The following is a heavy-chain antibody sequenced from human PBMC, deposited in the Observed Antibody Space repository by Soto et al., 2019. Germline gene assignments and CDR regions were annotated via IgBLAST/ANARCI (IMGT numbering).Heavy chain of an antibody. V-gene: IGHV4-38-2*01. CDR2: IYYSGST. Sequence: PSETLSLTCAVSGYSLSSGSYWGWIRQPPGKGLEWIGYIYYSGSTYYNPSLKSRVTMSVDTSKNQFSLKLSSVTAADTAVYYCARARPDFITIFGVVPWHYFDYWGQGTLVTVSS. CDR1: GYSLSSGSY. D-gene: IGHD3-3*01. J-gene: IGHJ4*02. CDR3: ARARPDFITIFGVVPWHYFDY.